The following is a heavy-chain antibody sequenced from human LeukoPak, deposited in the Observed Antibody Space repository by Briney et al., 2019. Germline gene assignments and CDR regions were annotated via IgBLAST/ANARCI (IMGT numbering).Heavy chain of an antibody. CDR3: AKGFDYAVWYYFDY. CDR1: GFTFSSYA. V-gene: IGHV3-23*01. Sequence: GGSLRLSCAASGFTFSSYAMSWVRQAPGKGLEWVSAISGSGGSTYYADSVKGRFTIPRDNSKNTLYLQMNSLRAEDTAVYYCAKGFDYAVWYYFDYWGQGTLVTVSS. CDR2: ISGSGGST. J-gene: IGHJ4*02. D-gene: IGHD4-17*01.